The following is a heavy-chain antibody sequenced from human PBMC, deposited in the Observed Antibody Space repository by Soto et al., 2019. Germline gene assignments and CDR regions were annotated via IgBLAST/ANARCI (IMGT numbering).Heavy chain of an antibody. V-gene: IGHV4-34*01. CDR3: ARGGPRWRPDTARGYSYGSGFDY. CDR2: INHSGST. J-gene: IGHJ4*02. Sequence: KTSETLSLTCTVSGGSISSYYWSWIRQAPGKGLEWIGEINHSGSTNYNPSLKSRVTISVDTSKNQFSLKLSSVTAADTAVYYCARGGPRWRPDTARGYSYGSGFDYWGQGTLVTVSS. D-gene: IGHD5-18*01. CDR1: GGSISSYY.